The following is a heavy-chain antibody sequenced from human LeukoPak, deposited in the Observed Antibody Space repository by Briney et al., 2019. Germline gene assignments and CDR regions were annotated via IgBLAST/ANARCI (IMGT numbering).Heavy chain of an antibody. J-gene: IGHJ4*02. CDR2: VHGSGNT. Sequence: PSETLSLTCTVSAGXISSYYCSWIRQPAGKGLEWIGRVHGSGNTKYNPLLMSRVTMSVDTSKNKFSLKLSSVTAADTAVYYCARVGSGYDYFDYWGQGALVTVSS. CDR1: AGXISSYY. V-gene: IGHV4-4*07. CDR3: ARVGSGYDYFDY. D-gene: IGHD3-22*01.